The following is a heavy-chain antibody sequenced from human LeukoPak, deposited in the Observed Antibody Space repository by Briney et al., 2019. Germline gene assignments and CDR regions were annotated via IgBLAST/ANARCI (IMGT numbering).Heavy chain of an antibody. CDR1: GGSISSYY. V-gene: IGHV4-59*01. D-gene: IGHD3-22*01. CDR3: AREHAAYYYDSSGFDY. CDR2: IYYSGST. Sequence: KPSVTLSLTCTVSGGSISSYYWSWIRQPPGKGLEWIGYIYYSGSTNYNPSLKSRVTISVDTSKNQFSLKLSSVTAADTAVYYCAREHAAYYYDSSGFDYWGQGTLVTVSS. J-gene: IGHJ4*02.